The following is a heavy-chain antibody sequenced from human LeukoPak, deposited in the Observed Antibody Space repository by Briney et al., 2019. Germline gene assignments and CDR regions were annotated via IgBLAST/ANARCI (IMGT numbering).Heavy chain of an antibody. V-gene: IGHV3-23*01. CDR3: AKEHTIFGLVIAFVY. CDR2: SSGCGGST. D-gene: IGHD3-3*01. Sequence: GGSLRLSCAASGFTFSSYAMSWVRQAPGKGLEWVSASSGCGGSTYYADSVKGRLTISRVNSKNTLYLQMNSLRAEDKAVYYCAKEHTIFGLVIAFVYWGQGTLVTVSS. J-gene: IGHJ4*02. CDR1: GFTFSSYA.